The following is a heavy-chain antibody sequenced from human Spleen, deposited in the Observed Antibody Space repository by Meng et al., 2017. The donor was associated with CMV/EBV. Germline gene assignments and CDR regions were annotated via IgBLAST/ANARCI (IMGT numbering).Heavy chain of an antibody. V-gene: IGHV3-64*02. J-gene: IGHJ3*02. CDR2: IDYSGGST. D-gene: IGHD2-8*02. Sequence: GGSLRLSCAASGFTFRNYAMHWFRQAPGKGLEYVSAIDYSGGSTYYADSVKGRFTISRDNSKNTLYLQMNSLRAEDTAVYYCAKVRWGTAVDAFDIWGQGTLVTVSS. CDR1: GFTFRNYA. CDR3: AKVRWGTAVDAFDI.